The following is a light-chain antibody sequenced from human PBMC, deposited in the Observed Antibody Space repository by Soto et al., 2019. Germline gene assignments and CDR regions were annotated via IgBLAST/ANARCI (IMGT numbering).Light chain of an antibody. CDR1: QSIINN. CDR2: GAS. V-gene: IGKV3-15*01. J-gene: IGKJ2*01. CDR3: QQYNNWPPRT. Sequence: EIVMTQSPATLSVSPGERATLSCRASQSIINNLAWYQQKPGQAPSLLIYGASTRATGIPARFSGSGSGTEFTLTISSLQSEDSAVYYCQQYNNWPPRTFGQGTKLEIK.